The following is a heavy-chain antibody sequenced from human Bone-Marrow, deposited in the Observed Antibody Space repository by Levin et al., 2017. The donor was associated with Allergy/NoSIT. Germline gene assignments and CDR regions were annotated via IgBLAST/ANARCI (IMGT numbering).Heavy chain of an antibody. CDR3: ARDRIQVWPHRCSFVEH. CDR2: ISYDGSNK. Sequence: PGGSLRLSCAASGFTFSSYAMHWVRQAPGKGLEWVAVISYDGSNKYYADSVKGRFTISRDNSKNTLYLQMNSMRAEDTAVYYCARDRIQVWPHRCSFVEHWGQGTLVTVSS. V-gene: IGHV3-30-3*01. CDR1: GFTFSSYA. J-gene: IGHJ1*01. D-gene: IGHD5-18*01.